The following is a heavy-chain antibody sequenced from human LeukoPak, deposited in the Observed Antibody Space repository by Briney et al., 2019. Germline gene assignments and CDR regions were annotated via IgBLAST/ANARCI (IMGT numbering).Heavy chain of an antibody. V-gene: IGHV1-2*02. J-gene: IGHJ4*02. D-gene: IGHD3-3*01. Sequence: ASAKVSCKASGYTFTGYCMHLVRQAPGQGLEWMGWINPNSGGTNYAQKFQGRVTMTRDTSISTAYMELTRLRSDDTAVYYCARDVDGVALDYWAQGTLVTVSS. CDR2: INPNSGGT. CDR1: GYTFTGYC. CDR3: ARDVDGVALDY.